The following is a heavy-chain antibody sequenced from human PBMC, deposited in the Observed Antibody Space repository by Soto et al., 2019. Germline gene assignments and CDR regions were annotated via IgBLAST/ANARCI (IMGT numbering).Heavy chain of an antibody. V-gene: IGHV4-34*01. J-gene: IGHJ6*03. CDR1: GGSFSGYY. Sequence: SETLSLTCAVYGGSFSGYYWSWIRQPPGKGLEWIGEINHSGSTNYNPSLKSRVTISVDTSKNQFSLKLSSVTAADTAVYYCARGQFTNRIPWYYYYYMDVWGKGTTVTVSS. D-gene: IGHD3-3*01. CDR2: INHSGST. CDR3: ARGQFTNRIPWYYYYYMDV.